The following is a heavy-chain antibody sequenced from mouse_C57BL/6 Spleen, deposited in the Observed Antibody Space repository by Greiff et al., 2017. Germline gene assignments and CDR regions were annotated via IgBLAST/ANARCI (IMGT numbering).Heavy chain of an antibody. CDR3: AGTKLDYYGSSYEWFAY. CDR2: INPNNGGT. J-gene: IGHJ3*01. Sequence: EVQLQQSGPELVKPGASVKIPCKASGYTFTDYNMDWVKQSHGKSLEWIGDINPNNGGTIYNQKFKGKATLTVDKSSSTAYMELRSLTSEDTAVYYCAGTKLDYYGSSYEWFAYWGQGTLVTVSA. D-gene: IGHD1-1*01. V-gene: IGHV1-18*01. CDR1: GYTFTDYN.